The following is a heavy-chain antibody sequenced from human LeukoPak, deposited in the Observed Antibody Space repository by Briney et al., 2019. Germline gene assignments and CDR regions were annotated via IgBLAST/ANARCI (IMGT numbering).Heavy chain of an antibody. Sequence: KPSDTLSLTCTVSGDSIGSHYWSWLRQPPGKGLDWIGYIFYVGSTNYNPSLKSRVTISVDTSKNQFSLKLNSVTAADTAVYYCARDYYDSRGEAFDIWGQGTMVTVSS. CDR2: IFYVGST. CDR1: GDSIGSHY. D-gene: IGHD3-22*01. J-gene: IGHJ3*02. V-gene: IGHV4-59*11. CDR3: ARDYYDSRGEAFDI.